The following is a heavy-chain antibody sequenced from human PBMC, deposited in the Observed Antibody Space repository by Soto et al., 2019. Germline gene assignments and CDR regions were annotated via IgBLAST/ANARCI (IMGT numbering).Heavy chain of an antibody. V-gene: IGHV1-69*08. CDR3: AREDRDRETGLVPAAIDGMDV. J-gene: IGHJ6*02. D-gene: IGHD2-2*01. CDR1: GGTFSRYS. CDR2: IIPIFGIP. Sequence: QVQLVQSGAEVKKPGSSVKVSCKASGGTFSRYSITWVRQAPGHGLEWIGRIIPIFGIPTYAQKFQGRVTITADESTGTAYRELSSLRSDDTAVYYCAREDRDRETGLVPAAIDGMDVWGQGTTVTVSS.